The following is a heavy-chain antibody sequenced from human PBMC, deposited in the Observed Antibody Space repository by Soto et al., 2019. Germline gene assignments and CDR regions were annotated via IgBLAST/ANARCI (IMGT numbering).Heavy chain of an antibody. CDR3: ARVKNEYGRIYYNAMDV. V-gene: IGHV3-64*01. D-gene: IGHD1-1*01. CDR1: GFTFSSYA. Sequence: GGSLRLSCAASGFTFSSYAMHWVRQAPGKGLEYVSAISSNGGSTYYANSVKGRFTISRDNSKNTLYLQMGSLRAEDMAVYYCARVKNEYGRIYYNAMDVWGQGTTVTVSS. CDR2: ISSNGGST. J-gene: IGHJ6*02.